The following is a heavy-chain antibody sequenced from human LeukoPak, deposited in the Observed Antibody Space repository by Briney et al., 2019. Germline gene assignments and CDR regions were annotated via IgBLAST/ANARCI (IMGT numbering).Heavy chain of an antibody. CDR3: AKTALWSGVV. D-gene: IGHD3-3*01. Sequence: ASVKVSCKASGYTFTGYVISWVRQAPGQGLELVGWITTYNGIAKYEENFQGRVTMTADTSASTAYLELGSLRPDDTAVYYCAKTALWSGVVWGQGTLVTVSS. CDR1: GYTFTGYV. V-gene: IGHV1-18*01. J-gene: IGHJ4*02. CDR2: ITTYNGIA.